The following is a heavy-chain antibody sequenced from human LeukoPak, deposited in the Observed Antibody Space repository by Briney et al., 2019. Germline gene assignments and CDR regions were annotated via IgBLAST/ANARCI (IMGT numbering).Heavy chain of an antibody. Sequence: GGSLRLSCAASGFTVSSNYMSWVRQAPGKGLEWVSVIYSGGSTYYADSVKGRFTISRDNSKNTAYLQMNSLRAEDTAVYYCASQGIAVAGTGYFDYWGQGTLVTVSS. D-gene: IGHD6-19*01. J-gene: IGHJ4*02. CDR1: GFTVSSNY. CDR2: IYSGGST. V-gene: IGHV3-53*01. CDR3: ASQGIAVAGTGYFDY.